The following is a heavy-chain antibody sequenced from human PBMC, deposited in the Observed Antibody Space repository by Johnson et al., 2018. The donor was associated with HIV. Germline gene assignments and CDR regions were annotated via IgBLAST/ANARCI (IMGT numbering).Heavy chain of an antibody. Sequence: VQLVESGGGVVRPGGSLRLSCAASGFTFDDYGMSWVRQAPGKGLEWVSGINWNGGSTGYADSVKGRLTISRDNSKNTLYLQMNNLRAEDTALYYCAKSPGKDHGGNSGAFDIWGQGTKVTVSS. CDR3: AKSPGKDHGGNSGAFDI. J-gene: IGHJ3*02. D-gene: IGHD4-23*01. CDR1: GFTFDDYG. V-gene: IGHV3-20*04. CDR2: INWNGGST.